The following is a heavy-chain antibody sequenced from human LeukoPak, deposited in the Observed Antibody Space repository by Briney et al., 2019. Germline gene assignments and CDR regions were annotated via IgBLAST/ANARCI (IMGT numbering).Heavy chain of an antibody. CDR3: GRPQSGRYFYY. CDR2: IWPGDSDT. V-gene: IGHV5-51*01. CDR1: GNNFTNSW. D-gene: IGHD1-26*01. Sequence: GDSLKISCAVSGNNFTNSWIGWVRQVPGKGLEWMGIIWPGDSDTKYSPSFQGQVTISADKSISTAYLQWSRLKASDTAMYYCGRPQSGRYFYYWGQGTLVTVSS. J-gene: IGHJ4*02.